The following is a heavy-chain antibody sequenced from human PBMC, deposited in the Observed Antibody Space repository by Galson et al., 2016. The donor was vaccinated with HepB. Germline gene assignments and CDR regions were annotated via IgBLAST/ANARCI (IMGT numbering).Heavy chain of an antibody. CDR3: VRGYSGYDYYFDH. V-gene: IGHV3-74*01. CDR1: GFTISNYW. Sequence: SLRLSCAASGFTISNYWMHWVRQAPGKGLVWVSRIHSDGSSTSYEDSVKGRFTISRDNAKNTLYLQMSSLRAEDTAVYFCVRGYSGYDYYFDHWGQGTLVTVSS. D-gene: IGHD5-12*01. J-gene: IGHJ4*02. CDR2: IHSDGSST.